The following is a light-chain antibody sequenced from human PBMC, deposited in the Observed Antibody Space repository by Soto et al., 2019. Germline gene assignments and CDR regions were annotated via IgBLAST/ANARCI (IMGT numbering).Light chain of an antibody. CDR1: QSVSSSY. V-gene: IGKV3D-20*02. J-gene: IGKJ4*01. Sequence: PGERVTLSCRASQSVSSSYLTWYQQKPGQAPRLLIYGASTRATGIPARFSGSGSGTDFTLTISSLEPEDFAVYYCQQHSSWPLTFGGGTKVDIK. CDR2: GAS. CDR3: QQHSSWPLT.